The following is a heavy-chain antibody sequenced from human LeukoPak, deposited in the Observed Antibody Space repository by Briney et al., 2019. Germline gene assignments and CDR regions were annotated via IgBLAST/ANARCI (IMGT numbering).Heavy chain of an antibody. V-gene: IGHV1-69*04. J-gene: IGHJ4*02. CDR3: ASIIYCSSTSCRRGVDY. CDR1: GGTFSSYA. Sequence: SVKVSCKASGGTFSSYAISWVRQAPGQGLEWMGRIIPILGIANYAQKFQGRVTITADKSTSTAYMELSSLRSEDTAVYYCASIIYCSSTSCRRGVDYWGQGTLPPSPQ. D-gene: IGHD2-2*01. CDR2: IIPILGIA.